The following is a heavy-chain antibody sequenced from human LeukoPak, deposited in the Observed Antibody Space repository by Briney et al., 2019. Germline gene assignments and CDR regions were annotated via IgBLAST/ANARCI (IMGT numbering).Heavy chain of an antibody. V-gene: IGHV4-39*07. CDR2: IYHSGST. D-gene: IGHD3-22*01. CDR1: GDSFSSSNYY. Sequence: SETLSLTCTVSGDSFSSSNYYWGWIRQPPGKGLEWIGSIYHSGSTYYNPSLKSRVTISVDTSKNQFSLKLSSVTAADTAVYYCARGPQCYYDSSGYLHYYYYYMDVWGKGTTVTVSS. CDR3: ARGPQCYYDSSGYLHYYYYYMDV. J-gene: IGHJ6*03.